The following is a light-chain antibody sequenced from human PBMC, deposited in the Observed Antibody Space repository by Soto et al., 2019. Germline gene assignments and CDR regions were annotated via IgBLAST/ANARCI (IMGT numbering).Light chain of an antibody. Sequence: DIVMTQSPLSLPVTPGEPASISCRSSQSLLHSNGYNYLDWYLQKPGQSPQLLIYLGSYRASGAPDRLSGSGSGTDFTLKISRVEAEDVGVYYCMQALQTRTFGQGTKVEI. CDR3: MQALQTRT. CDR2: LGS. V-gene: IGKV2-28*01. J-gene: IGKJ1*01. CDR1: QSLLHSNGYNY.